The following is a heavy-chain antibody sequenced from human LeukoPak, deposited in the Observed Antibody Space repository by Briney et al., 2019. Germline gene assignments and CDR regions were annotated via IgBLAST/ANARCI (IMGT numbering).Heavy chain of an antibody. Sequence: GGSLRLSCAASGFTFSSYEMNWVRQAPGKGLEWVSYISSSGSTIYYADSVKGRFTISRDNAKNTLYLQMNSLRAEDTAVYYCARRGKGQLAFDYWGQGTLVTVSS. CDR2: ISSSGSTI. CDR1: GFTFSSYE. D-gene: IGHD5-18*01. J-gene: IGHJ4*02. CDR3: ARRGKGQLAFDY. V-gene: IGHV3-48*03.